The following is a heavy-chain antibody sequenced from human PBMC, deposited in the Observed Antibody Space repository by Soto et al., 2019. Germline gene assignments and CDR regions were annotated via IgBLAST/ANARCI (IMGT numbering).Heavy chain of an antibody. D-gene: IGHD2-21*02. CDR2: INPKSDDT. CDR3: PRHHSLDCIRWGLEP. CDR1: GYPFSDNQ. J-gene: IGHJ6*01. V-gene: IGHV1-2*02. Sequence: ASVKVSCKASGYPFSDNQIHWLRRAPGQGLEWMGRINPKSDDTNYAQKFQGRVTMTRDTSIDTAYLELTGLTSDDTATYYCPRHHSLDCIRWGLEPWGQGTRVTVSS.